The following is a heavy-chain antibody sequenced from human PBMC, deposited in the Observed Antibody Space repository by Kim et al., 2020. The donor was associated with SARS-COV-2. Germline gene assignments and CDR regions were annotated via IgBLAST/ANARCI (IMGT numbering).Heavy chain of an antibody. J-gene: IGHJ4*02. V-gene: IGHV4-4*02. CDR2: IYHIAST. D-gene: IGHD3-16*02. CDR1: GGSISISNW. CDR3: ARDYYDYVWGSYRQYYFDF. Sequence: SETLSLTCAVSGGSISISNWWSWVRQPPGKGLEWIGEIYHIASTNYNPSLKSRVTIPVDQSKNQFSLKLSSVTTADTAVYYCARDYYDYVWGSYRQYYFDFWGQGTLVTVSS.